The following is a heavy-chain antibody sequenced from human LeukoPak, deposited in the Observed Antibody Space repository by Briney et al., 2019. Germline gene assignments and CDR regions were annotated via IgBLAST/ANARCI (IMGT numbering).Heavy chain of an antibody. J-gene: IGHJ4*02. CDR1: GFTVSSNY. CDR2: IYSGGST. CDR3: ARMGSSSWSDY. V-gene: IGHV3-66*01. Sequence: GGSLRLSCAASGFTVSSNYMSWVRQAPGKGLEWVSVIYSGGSTYYADSVKGRFTISRDKSKNTLYLQMNSLRAEDTAVYYCARMGSSSWSDYWGQGTLVTVSS. D-gene: IGHD6-13*01.